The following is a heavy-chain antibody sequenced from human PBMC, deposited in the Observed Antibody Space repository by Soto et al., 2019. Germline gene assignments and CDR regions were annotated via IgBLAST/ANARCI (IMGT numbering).Heavy chain of an antibody. V-gene: IGHV4-4*02. CDR3: ARSFGWYAIDQ. Sequence: SETLSPPWTVSGGSISSQASWGMVRQPPGKGLEWIGEIHHSGSTNNNPSLKSRVTMSVDKSKNQFSLMLSSVTAADTAVYYCARSFGWYAIDQWGQGTLVTVSS. D-gene: IGHD6-19*01. J-gene: IGHJ1*01. CDR2: IHHSGST. CDR1: GGSISSQAS.